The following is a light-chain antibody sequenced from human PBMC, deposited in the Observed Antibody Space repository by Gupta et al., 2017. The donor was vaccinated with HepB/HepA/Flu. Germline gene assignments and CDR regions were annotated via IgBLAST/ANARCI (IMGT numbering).Light chain of an antibody. Sequence: QSALTQPASVSGSPGQSITISCTGTSSDVGSYNYVSWYQQHPGKAPKLMVYDVSTRPSGISNRFSGSKSGNTASLTISGLQADDEADYYCSSYTRSTTRVFGGGTKVTVL. J-gene: IGLJ3*02. CDR2: DVS. V-gene: IGLV2-14*03. CDR3: SSYTRSTTRV. CDR1: SSDVGSYNY.